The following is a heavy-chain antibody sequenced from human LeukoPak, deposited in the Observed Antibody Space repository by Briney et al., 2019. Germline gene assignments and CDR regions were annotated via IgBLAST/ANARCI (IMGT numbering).Heavy chain of an antibody. CDR2: IYWNDDK. CDR3: ARRRLLSNGGNSGFAY. V-gene: IGHV2-5*01. D-gene: IGHD4-23*01. CDR1: GFSLRTSGVG. J-gene: IGHJ4*02. Sequence: SGPTLVNPTQTLTLTCTFPGFSLRTSGVGVGWIRQPPGKALEWLAFIYWNDDKHYSPSLKSRLTITKDTSKNQVVLTMTNMDPVDTATYFCARRRLLSNGGNSGFAYWGQGTLVTVSS.